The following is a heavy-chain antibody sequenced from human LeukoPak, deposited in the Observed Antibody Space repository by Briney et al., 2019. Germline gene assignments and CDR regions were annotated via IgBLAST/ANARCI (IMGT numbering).Heavy chain of an antibody. Sequence: SVKVSCEASGYTFTSYGISWVRQAPGQGLEWMGGIIPIFGTANYAQKFQGRVTITADESTSTAYMELSSLRSEDTAVYYCARDLCSGGSYYSGWFDPWGQGTLVTVSS. CDR1: GYTFTSYG. CDR2: IIPIFGTA. V-gene: IGHV1-69*13. CDR3: ARDLCSGGSYYSGWFDP. D-gene: IGHD2-15*01. J-gene: IGHJ5*02.